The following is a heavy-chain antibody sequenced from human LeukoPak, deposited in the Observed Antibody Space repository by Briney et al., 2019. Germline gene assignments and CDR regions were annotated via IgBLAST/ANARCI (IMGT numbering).Heavy chain of an antibody. CDR3: AKHTMVVGAALFDY. Sequence: GGSLRLSCAASGFTFSSYAMSWVRQAPGKGLEWVSSISGSGGNTYYANSVKGRFTISRDNYKNTLYLQMNSLRAEDTAVYYCAKHTMVVGAALFDYWGQGILVTVSS. J-gene: IGHJ4*02. CDR2: ISGSGGNT. D-gene: IGHD1-26*01. V-gene: IGHV3-23*01. CDR1: GFTFSSYA.